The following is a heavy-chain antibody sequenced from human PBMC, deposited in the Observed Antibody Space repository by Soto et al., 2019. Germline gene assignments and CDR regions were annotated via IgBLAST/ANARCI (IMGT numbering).Heavy chain of an antibody. CDR2: IYYSGST. J-gene: IGHJ3*02. V-gene: IGHV4-39*01. Sequence: SETLSLTCTVSGGSISSSSYYWGWIRQPPGKGLEWIGSIYYSGSTYYNPSLKSRVTISVDTSKNQFSLKLSSVTAADTAVYYCARHLFSATQYGSSFGGRRDAFDIWGQGTMVTVSS. CDR1: GGSISSSSYY. CDR3: ARHLFSATQYGSSFGGRRDAFDI. D-gene: IGHD6-6*01.